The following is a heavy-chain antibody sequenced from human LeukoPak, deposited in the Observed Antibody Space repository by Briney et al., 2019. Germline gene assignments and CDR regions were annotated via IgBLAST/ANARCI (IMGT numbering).Heavy chain of an antibody. Sequence: GGSLRLSCAASGFTVSSNYMSWVRQAPGKGLEWVSVIYSGGSTYYADSVKGRFTISRDNSKNTLYLQMNSLRAEDTAVYYCAREGDGYNPYFDYWGQGTLVTVSS. J-gene: IGHJ4*02. CDR1: GFTVSSNY. CDR3: AREGDGYNPYFDY. CDR2: IYSGGST. V-gene: IGHV3-66*01. D-gene: IGHD5-24*01.